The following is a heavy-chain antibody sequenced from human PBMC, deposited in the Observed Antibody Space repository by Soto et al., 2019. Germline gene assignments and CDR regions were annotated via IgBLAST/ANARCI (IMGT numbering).Heavy chain of an antibody. D-gene: IGHD1-26*01. CDR3: ARDRHIWELLKYYYGMDV. CDR1: GYTFTSYG. V-gene: IGHV1-18*01. Sequence: ASVKVSCKASGYTFTSYGISWVRQAPGQGLEWMGWISAYNGNTNYAQKLQGRVTMTTDTSTSTAYMELRSLRSDDTAVYYCARDRHIWELLKYYYGMDVWGQGTTVTVSS. CDR2: ISAYNGNT. J-gene: IGHJ6*02.